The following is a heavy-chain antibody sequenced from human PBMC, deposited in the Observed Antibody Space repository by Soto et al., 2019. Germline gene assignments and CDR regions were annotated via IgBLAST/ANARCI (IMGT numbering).Heavy chain of an antibody. V-gene: IGHV4-59*01. CDR2: IYYSGST. D-gene: IGHD4-17*01. Sequence: SETLSLTCTVSGGSISSYYWSWIRHPPGKGLEWIGYIYYSGSTNYNPSLKSRVTISVDTSKNQFSLKLSSVTAADTAVYYCGRVSPYGDCACWGRGTLVTVSS. CDR3: GRVSPYGDCAC. J-gene: IGHJ4*02. CDR1: GGSISSYY.